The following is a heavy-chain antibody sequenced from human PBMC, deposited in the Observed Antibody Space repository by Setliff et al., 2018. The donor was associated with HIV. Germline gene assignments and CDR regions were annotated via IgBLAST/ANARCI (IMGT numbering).Heavy chain of an antibody. CDR1: GGSISSGAYY. CDR2: IYYSGST. CDR3: ARHEAWYYDSSGYPNGWFDP. V-gene: IGHV4-31*03. D-gene: IGHD3-22*01. Sequence: PSETLSLTCIVSGGSISSGAYYWSWIRQHPGKGLEWIGYIYYSGSTYYNPSLKSRVTISVDTSKNQFSLKLSSVTAADTAVYYCARHEAWYYDSSGYPNGWFDPWGQGTLVTVSS. J-gene: IGHJ5*02.